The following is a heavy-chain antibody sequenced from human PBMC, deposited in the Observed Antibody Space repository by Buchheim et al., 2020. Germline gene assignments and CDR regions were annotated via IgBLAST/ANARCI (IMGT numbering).Heavy chain of an antibody. Sequence: QVQLVQSGAEVKKPGSSVKVSCKASGGTFSSYTISWVRQAPGQGLEWMGRIIPILGIANYAQKFQGRVTITADKSTSTAYMALSSLRSEDTAVYYCARDGYCSGGSCYYYYGMDVWGQGTT. D-gene: IGHD2-15*01. CDR2: IIPILGIA. J-gene: IGHJ6*02. CDR1: GGTFSSYT. CDR3: ARDGYCSGGSCYYYYGMDV. V-gene: IGHV1-69*08.